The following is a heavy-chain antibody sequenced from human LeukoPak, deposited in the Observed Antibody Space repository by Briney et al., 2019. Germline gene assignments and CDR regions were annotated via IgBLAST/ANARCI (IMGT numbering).Heavy chain of an antibody. V-gene: IGHV3-23*01. Sequence: GGSLRLSCAASGFTFSSYAMSWVRQAPGKGLEWVSAISGSGGSTYYADSGKGLFTISRDNSKHPLYLQMNSLRAEDTAVYYCAKDPDIVATISHFDYWGQGTLVTVSS. CDR2: ISGSGGST. D-gene: IGHD5-12*01. CDR1: GFTFSSYA. J-gene: IGHJ4*02. CDR3: AKDPDIVATISHFDY.